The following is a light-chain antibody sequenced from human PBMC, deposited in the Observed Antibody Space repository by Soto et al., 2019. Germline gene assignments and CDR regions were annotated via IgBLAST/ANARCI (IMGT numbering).Light chain of an antibody. V-gene: IGKV3-20*01. Sequence: EVVLTQSPGTLSLSPGERASLSCRASQSVSNNYLAWYQQKPGQSPKLLIFGSSDRAPGIPDMFSGSGSGTEFTLTISTLEPEDFAVYYCQQYGSSTPYTFGQGTKLEIK. CDR2: GSS. J-gene: IGKJ2*01. CDR3: QQYGSSTPYT. CDR1: QSVSNNY.